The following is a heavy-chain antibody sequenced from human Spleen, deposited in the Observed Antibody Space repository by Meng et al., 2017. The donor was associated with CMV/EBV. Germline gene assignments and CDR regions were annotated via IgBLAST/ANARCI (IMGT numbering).Heavy chain of an antibody. Sequence: AASGFTFSSYAMSWIRQAPGKGLEWVSGISGSGHSPYYIDSVRGRFTISRDNSKNTLFLVMNSLRAEDTAVYYCAKDLGSNDYGEDYWGQGTLVTVSS. D-gene: IGHD4-17*01. V-gene: IGHV3-23*01. CDR2: ISGSGHSP. J-gene: IGHJ4*02. CDR1: GFTFSSYA. CDR3: AKDLGSNDYGEDY.